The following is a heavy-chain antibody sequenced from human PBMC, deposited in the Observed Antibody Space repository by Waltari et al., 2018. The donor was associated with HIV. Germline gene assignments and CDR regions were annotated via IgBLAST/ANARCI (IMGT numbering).Heavy chain of an antibody. J-gene: IGHJ5*01. V-gene: IGHV1-69*08. D-gene: IGHD2-2*01. CDR3: ATPAAKGTWFDS. CDR2: SLPILGAP. Sequence: QVQLVQSGDEVRKSGSSVKVSCKASGVTANTFTIIWVPQAPGQGLEWVGRLEWMVLSLPILGAPAYSQKLKGRLTLSADTATNTAFLQLSSLRSDDTAVYYCATPAAKGTWFDSWGQGSQIIVSS. CDR1: GVTANTFT.